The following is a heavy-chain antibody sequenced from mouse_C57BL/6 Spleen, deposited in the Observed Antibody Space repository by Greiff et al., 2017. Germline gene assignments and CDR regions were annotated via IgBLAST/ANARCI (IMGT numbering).Heavy chain of an antibody. CDR2: IDPFDSYT. CDR3: ARVDGNYDY. J-gene: IGHJ2*01. D-gene: IGHD2-1*01. V-gene: IGHV1-50*01. CDR1: CYTFTSYW. Sequence: QVQLQQPGAELVKPGASVKLSCKASCYTFTSYWLQWVKHRPGQGLVWIGEIDPFDSYTNYNQKFKGKATLTIYTSSRTAYMQLSSLTSEDSAVYYCARVDGNYDYWGQGTTLTVSS.